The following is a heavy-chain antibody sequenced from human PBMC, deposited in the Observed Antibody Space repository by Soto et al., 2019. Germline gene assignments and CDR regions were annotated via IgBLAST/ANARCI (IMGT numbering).Heavy chain of an antibody. Sequence: ASVKVSCKASGYTFTSYYMHWVRQAPGQGLEWMGIINPSGGSTSYAQKFQGRVTMTRDTSTSTVYMELSSLRSEDTAVYYCARADLYCSSTSCPMGMDVWGQGTTVTVS. J-gene: IGHJ6*02. V-gene: IGHV1-46*03. CDR1: GYTFTSYY. D-gene: IGHD2-2*01. CDR2: INPSGGST. CDR3: ARADLYCSSTSCPMGMDV.